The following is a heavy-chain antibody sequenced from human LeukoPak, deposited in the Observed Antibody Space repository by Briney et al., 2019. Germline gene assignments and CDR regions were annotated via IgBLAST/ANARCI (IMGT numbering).Heavy chain of an antibody. CDR1: NGSISSYS. V-gene: IGHV4-59*12. CDR3: ARGIADPYSFDS. D-gene: IGHD6-13*01. J-gene: IGHJ4*02. CDR2: IYNSWNT. Sequence: SETLSLTCTVSNGSISSYSWSWIRQPPGKGLEWIGYIYNSWNTNYNPSLKSRVTMSVDTSKNQFSLNLSSVTAADTAVYYCARGIADPYSFDSWGQGTLVTVSS.